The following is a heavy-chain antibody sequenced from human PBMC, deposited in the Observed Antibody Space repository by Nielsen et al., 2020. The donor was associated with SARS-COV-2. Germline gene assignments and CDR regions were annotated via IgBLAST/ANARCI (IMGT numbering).Heavy chain of an antibody. CDR2: IYYSGST. J-gene: IGHJ5*02. V-gene: IGHV4-59*01. Sequence: SETLSLTCTVSGASINTYYWSWIRQPPGKGLEWIGYIYYSGSTNYNPSLKSRVTISVDTSKNQFSLKLSSVTAADTAVYYCARQNGGNWFDPWGQGTLVTVSS. CDR3: ARQNGGNWFDP. D-gene: IGHD4-23*01. CDR1: GASINTYY.